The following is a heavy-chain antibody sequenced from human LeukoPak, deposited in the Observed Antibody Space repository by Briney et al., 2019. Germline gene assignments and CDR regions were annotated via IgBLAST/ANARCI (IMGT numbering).Heavy chain of an antibody. Sequence: ASVRVSCKASGYTFSRRYMHWVRQAPGQGLEWMGRIDPSGGGKIYAQNFQGRFTMTRDTSTSTDYMELSSLTSDDTAVYYCTRDNDRWALDYWGQGTLVSVSS. V-gene: IGHV1-46*01. D-gene: IGHD1-1*01. CDR3: TRDNDRWALDY. CDR2: IDPSGGGK. CDR1: GYTFSRRY. J-gene: IGHJ4*02.